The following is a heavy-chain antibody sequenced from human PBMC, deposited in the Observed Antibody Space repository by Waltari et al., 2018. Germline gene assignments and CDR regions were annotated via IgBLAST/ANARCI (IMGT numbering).Heavy chain of an antibody. CDR2: ITYDGSNK. Sequence: QVQLVESGGGVVQPGGSLRLSCAASGFTFSDYAMHWVRQAPGKGLEWVTLITYDGSNKYYADSVKGRFTISRDDSKNTLHLQMNSLRDEDTAIYYCARERRGYYAEYWGQGTLVTVSS. CDR3: ARERRGYYAEY. CDR1: GFTFSDYA. V-gene: IGHV3-30*02. J-gene: IGHJ4*02.